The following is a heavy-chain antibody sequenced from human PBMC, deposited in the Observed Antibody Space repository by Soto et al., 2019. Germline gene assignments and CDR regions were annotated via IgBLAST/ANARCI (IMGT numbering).Heavy chain of an antibody. CDR3: ERESMVTIDD. J-gene: IGHJ4*02. CDR1: GGSVSSGSYY. CDR2: IYYSGST. V-gene: IGHV4-61*01. D-gene: IGHD4-17*01. Sequence: SETLSLTCTVSGGSVSSGSYYWSWIRQPPGKGLEWIGYIYYSGSTNYNPSLKSRVTISVDTSKNQFSLNVSSVTAAYTALYYCERESMVTIDDWGQGILVTVSS.